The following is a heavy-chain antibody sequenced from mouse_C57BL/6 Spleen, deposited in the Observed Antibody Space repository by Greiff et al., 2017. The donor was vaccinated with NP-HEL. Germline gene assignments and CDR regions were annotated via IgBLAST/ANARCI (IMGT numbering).Heavy chain of an antibody. Sequence: EVQLQQSGPELVKPGASVKISCKASGYTFTDYYMNWVKQSHGKSLEWIGDINPNNGGTSYNQKFKGKATLTVDKSSSTAYMERRSLTSEDSAVYYCARSYLTGFAYWGQGTLVTVSA. CDR2: INPNNGGT. D-gene: IGHD5-1*01. J-gene: IGHJ3*01. CDR3: ARSYLTGFAY. CDR1: GYTFTDYY. V-gene: IGHV1-26*01.